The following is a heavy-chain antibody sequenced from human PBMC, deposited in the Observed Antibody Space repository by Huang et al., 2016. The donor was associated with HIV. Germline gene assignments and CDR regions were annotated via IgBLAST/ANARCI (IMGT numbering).Heavy chain of an antibody. CDR1: GGSFNSLA. CDR2: IVLLFSVT. Sequence: VQLVQSGAEVKRPGTSVKISCKASGGSFNSLAVNWVRQAPGQGRQCRGVIVLLFSVTNYVEKFLGRLTISADKSTSTCFMELRGLTSEDTAVFFCAREGQTWYGKPIAAFEIWGQGTTVIVSP. D-gene: IGHD6-13*01. J-gene: IGHJ3*02. CDR3: AREGQTWYGKPIAAFEI. V-gene: IGHV1-69*10.